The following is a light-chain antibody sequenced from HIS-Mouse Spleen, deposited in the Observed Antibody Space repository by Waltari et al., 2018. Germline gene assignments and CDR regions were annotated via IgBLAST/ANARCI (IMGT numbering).Light chain of an antibody. CDR3: QQSYSTPPT. J-gene: IGKJ1*01. Sequence: DIQMTPSPSSLSASVGDRVPITCRASQSISSYLNWYQQKPGKAPKLLIYAASSLQSGVPSRFSGSGSGTDFTLTISSLQPEDFATYYCQQSYSTPPTFGQGTKVEIK. CDR2: AAS. V-gene: IGKV1-39*01. CDR1: QSISSY.